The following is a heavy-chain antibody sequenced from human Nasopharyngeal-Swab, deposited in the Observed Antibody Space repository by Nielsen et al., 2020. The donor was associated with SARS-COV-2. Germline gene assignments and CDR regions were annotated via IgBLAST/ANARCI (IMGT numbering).Heavy chain of an antibody. D-gene: IGHD1-26*01. CDR2: INAGNGNT. CDR3: ARRTIAGASYGMDV. J-gene: IGHJ6*02. Sequence: WVRQAPGQRLEWMGWINAGNGNTKYSQKFQGRVTITRDTSASTAYMELSSLRSEDTAVYYCARRTIAGASYGMDVWGQGTTVTVSS. V-gene: IGHV1-3*01.